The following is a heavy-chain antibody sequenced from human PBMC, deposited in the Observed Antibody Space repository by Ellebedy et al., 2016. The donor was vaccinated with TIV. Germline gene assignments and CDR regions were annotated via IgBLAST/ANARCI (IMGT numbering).Heavy chain of an antibody. V-gene: IGHV1-24*01. Sequence: AASVKVSCKVSGYTLPELSMHWVRQDPGKGLEWLGGLDPDDGETIYAQKFQGRVTLTEDTSTDTAYMELSSLRSQDTAVYYCALFLGIAAPNDAFDIWGQGTMVTVSS. CDR1: GYTLPELS. CDR3: ALFLGIAAPNDAFDI. CDR2: LDPDDGET. D-gene: IGHD6-13*01. J-gene: IGHJ3*02.